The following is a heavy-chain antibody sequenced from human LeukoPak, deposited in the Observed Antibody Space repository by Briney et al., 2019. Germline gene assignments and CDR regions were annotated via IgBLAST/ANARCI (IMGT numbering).Heavy chain of an antibody. J-gene: IGHJ4*02. Sequence: SETLSLTCTVSGGSISSYYWSWIRQPPGKGLEWIGYIYYSGSTNYNPPLKSRVTIAVDTSKNQFSLKLSSVTAADTAVYYCARHGRDYDSSGYSPLDYWGQGTLVTVSS. D-gene: IGHD3-22*01. CDR1: GGSISSYY. CDR2: IYYSGST. CDR3: ARHGRDYDSSGYSPLDY. V-gene: IGHV4-59*08.